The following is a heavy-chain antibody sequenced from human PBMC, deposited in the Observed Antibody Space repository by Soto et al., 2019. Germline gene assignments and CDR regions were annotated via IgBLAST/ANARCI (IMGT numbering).Heavy chain of an antibody. CDR3: ARDSPYDFWSGYSNAFDI. D-gene: IGHD3-3*01. CDR1: GGSISSGGYY. CDR2: IYYSGST. J-gene: IGHJ3*02. Sequence: SETLSLTCTVSGGSISSGGYYWSWIRQHPGKGLEWIGYIYYSGSTYYNPSLKSRATISLDTSKNQFSLKLSSVTAADTAVYFCARDSPYDFWSGYSNAFDIWGQGTMVTVSS. V-gene: IGHV4-31*02.